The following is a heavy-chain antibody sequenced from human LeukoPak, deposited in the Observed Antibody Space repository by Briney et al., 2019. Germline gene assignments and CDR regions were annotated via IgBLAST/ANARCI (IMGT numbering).Heavy chain of an antibody. Sequence: PGGSLRLSCAASGFTFSSYGMHWVRQAPGKGLEWVAFIRYDGSNKYYADSVKGRFTISRDNSKNTLYLQMNSLRAEDTAVYYCAKDIWEPWYYGSDLLGQHWGQGTLVTVSS. J-gene: IGHJ1*01. CDR2: IRYDGSNK. CDR3: AKDIWEPWYYGSDLLGQH. V-gene: IGHV3-30*02. CDR1: GFTFSSYG. D-gene: IGHD3-10*01.